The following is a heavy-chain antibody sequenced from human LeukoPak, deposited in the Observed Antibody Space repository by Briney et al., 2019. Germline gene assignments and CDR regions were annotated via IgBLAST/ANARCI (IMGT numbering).Heavy chain of an antibody. CDR2: IKSKTEGGTT. J-gene: IGHJ4*02. CDR3: ATLKPAPAE. V-gene: IGHV3-15*01. CDR1: GFTFSNAW. D-gene: IGHD1-14*01. Sequence: GGSLRLSCAASGFTFSNAWLTWVRQAPGKGLEWVGRIKSKTEGGTTDYTAPVKGRFIISRDDSKNTLYLQMNSLKTEDTAVYYCATLKPAPAEWGQGTLVTVSS.